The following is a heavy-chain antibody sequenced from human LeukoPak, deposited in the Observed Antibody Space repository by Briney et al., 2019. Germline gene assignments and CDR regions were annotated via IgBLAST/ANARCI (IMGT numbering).Heavy chain of an antibody. J-gene: IGHJ6*02. V-gene: IGHV3-23*01. CDR3: AKYSYGYYSYGYYYYGMEV. CDR2: ISASGGST. CDR1: GFTFSNYA. D-gene: IGHD5-18*01. Sequence: GGSLRLSCAASGFTFSNYAMSWVRQAPGKGLEWVSGISASGGSTYYADSVKGRFTISRDNSKNTLYLQMNSLRAEDTAVFYCAKYSYGYYSYGYYYYGMEVWGQGTTVSVSS.